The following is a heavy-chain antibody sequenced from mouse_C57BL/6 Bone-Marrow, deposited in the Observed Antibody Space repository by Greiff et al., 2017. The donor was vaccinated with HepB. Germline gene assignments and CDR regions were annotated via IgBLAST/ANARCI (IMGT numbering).Heavy chain of an antibody. D-gene: IGHD2-12*01. Sequence: EVKVVESGGGLVQPGGSLKLSCAASGFTFSDYYMYWVRQTPEKRLEWVAYISNGGGSTYYPDTVKGRFTISRDNAKNTLYLQMSRLKSEDTAMYYCARAAYYSFYAMDYWGQGTSVTVSS. J-gene: IGHJ4*01. CDR2: ISNGGGST. V-gene: IGHV5-12*01. CDR1: GFTFSDYY. CDR3: ARAAYYSFYAMDY.